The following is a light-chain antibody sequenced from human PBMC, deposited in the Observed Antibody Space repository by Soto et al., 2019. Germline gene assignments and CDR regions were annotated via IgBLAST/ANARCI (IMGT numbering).Light chain of an antibody. J-gene: IGLJ2*01. CDR2: EVS. CDR3: CSYAGSSTPVV. Sequence: QSALTQPASVSGSPGQSITISCTGTSSDVGSYNLVSWYQQHPGKAPKLMIYEVSKRPSGVSNRFSGSKSGNTASLTISGLQAEDEADYYCCSYAGSSTPVVFGGGTKLPV. CDR1: SSDVGSYNL. V-gene: IGLV2-23*02.